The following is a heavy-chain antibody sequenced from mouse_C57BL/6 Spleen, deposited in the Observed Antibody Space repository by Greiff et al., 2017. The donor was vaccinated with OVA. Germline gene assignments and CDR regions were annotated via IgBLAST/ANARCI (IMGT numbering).Heavy chain of an antibody. V-gene: IGHV1-55*01. Sequence: QVQLQQSGAELARPGASVKLSCKASGYTFTSYGISWVKQRTGQGLEWIGDIYPGSGSTNYNEKFKSKATLTVDTSSSTAYMQLSSLTSEDSAVYYCARSDGYYPDYWGQGTTLTVSS. CDR1: GYTFTSYG. D-gene: IGHD2-3*01. J-gene: IGHJ2*01. CDR3: ARSDGYYPDY. CDR2: IYPGSGST.